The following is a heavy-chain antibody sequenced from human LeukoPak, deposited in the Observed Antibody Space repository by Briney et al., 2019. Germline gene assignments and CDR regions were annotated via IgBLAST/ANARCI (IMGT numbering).Heavy chain of an antibody. CDR2: IRYDGSNK. CDR1: GFTFSLCG. Sequence: GGSLRLSCAASGFTFSLCGMHWVRQAPGKGLEWVAFIRYDGSNKYYVESVKGRFPISRDISKNTLYLQMNSLRAEDTAVYYCAKDFGYSGSGSYNWFDPWGQGTLVTVSS. V-gene: IGHV3-30*02. D-gene: IGHD3-10*01. CDR3: AKDFGYSGSGSYNWFDP. J-gene: IGHJ5*02.